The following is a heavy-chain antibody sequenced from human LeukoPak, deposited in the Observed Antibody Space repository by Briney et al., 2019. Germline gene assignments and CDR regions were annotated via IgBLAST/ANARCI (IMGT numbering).Heavy chain of an antibody. CDR3: ASSTVRAYYMDV. CDR1: GYTFTGYY. CDR2: INPNSGGT. Sequence: ASVKVSCKASGYTFTGYYMHWVRQAPGQGLEWMGWINPNSGGTNYAQKLQGRVTMTTDTSTSTAYMELRSLRSDDTAVYYCASSTVRAYYMDVWGKGTTVTVSS. D-gene: IGHD3-10*01. V-gene: IGHV1-2*02. J-gene: IGHJ6*03.